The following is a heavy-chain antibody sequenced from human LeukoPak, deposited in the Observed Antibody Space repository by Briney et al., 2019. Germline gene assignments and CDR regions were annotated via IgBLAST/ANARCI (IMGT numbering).Heavy chain of an antibody. Sequence: PGGSLRLSCAASGFTFSSYGMSWVRQAPGKGLEWVSAISGSGGSTYYADSVKGRFTISRDNSKNTLYLQMNSLRAEDTAVYYCAKDGHPTYSSGYYWPYYYYYYMDVWGKGTTVTVSS. D-gene: IGHD3-22*01. CDR2: ISGSGGST. CDR1: GFTFSSYG. V-gene: IGHV3-23*01. J-gene: IGHJ6*03. CDR3: AKDGHPTYSSGYYWPYYYYYYMDV.